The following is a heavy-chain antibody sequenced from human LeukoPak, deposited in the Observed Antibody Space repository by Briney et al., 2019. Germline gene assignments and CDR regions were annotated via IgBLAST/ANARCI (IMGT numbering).Heavy chain of an antibody. CDR3: ARVFQEWFGELSYFDY. J-gene: IGHJ4*02. D-gene: IGHD3-10*01. CDR1: GGSISSYY. CDR2: IYYSGST. V-gene: IGHV4-59*01. Sequence: SETLSLTCTVSGGSISSYYWSWIRQPPGKGLEWIGYIYYSGSTNYNPSLKSRVTISVDTSKNQISLKLSSVTAADTAVYYCARVFQEWFGELSYFDYWGQGTLVTVSS.